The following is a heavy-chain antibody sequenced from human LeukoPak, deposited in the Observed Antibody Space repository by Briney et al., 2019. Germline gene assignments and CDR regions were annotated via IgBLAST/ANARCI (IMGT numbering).Heavy chain of an antibody. CDR2: IYHSGTT. V-gene: IGHV4-38-2*02. D-gene: IGHD6-13*01. CDR3: ARGYSSSWYFNWFDP. Sequence: SETLSLTCTVSGYSISSGYFWGWIRQPPGKGLEWIGSIYHSGTTYYNPSLKSRVTISVDTSKNLFSLKLTSVTAADTAVYYCARGYSSSWYFNWFDPWGQGTLVTVSS. J-gene: IGHJ5*02. CDR1: GYSISSGYF.